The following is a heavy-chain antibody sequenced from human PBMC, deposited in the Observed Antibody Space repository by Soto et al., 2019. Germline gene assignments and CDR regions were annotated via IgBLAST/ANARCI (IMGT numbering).Heavy chain of an antibody. V-gene: IGHV1-2*04. CDR3: ARERITMVRGVIRRAYYYYGMDV. D-gene: IGHD3-10*01. CDR1: GYTFTGYY. CDR2: INPNSGGT. J-gene: IGHJ6*02. Sequence: GASVKVSCKASGYTFTGYYMQWVRQAPGQGLEWMGWINPNSGGTNYAQKFQGWVTMTRDTSISTAYMELSRLRSDDTAVYYCARERITMVRGVIRRAYYYYGMDVWGQGTTVTVSS.